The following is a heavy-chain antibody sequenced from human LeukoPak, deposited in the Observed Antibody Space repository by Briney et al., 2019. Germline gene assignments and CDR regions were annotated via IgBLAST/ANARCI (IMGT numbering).Heavy chain of an antibody. D-gene: IGHD2-15*01. CDR1: GFTFSSYE. V-gene: IGHV3-48*03. Sequence: GGSLRLSCAASGFTFSSYEMNWVRRAPGKGLEWVSYISSSGSTIYYADSVKGRFTISRDNAKNSLYLQMNSLRAEDTAVYYCARGVVVVAANDYWGQGTLVTVSS. J-gene: IGHJ4*02. CDR3: ARGVVVVAANDY. CDR2: ISSSGSTI.